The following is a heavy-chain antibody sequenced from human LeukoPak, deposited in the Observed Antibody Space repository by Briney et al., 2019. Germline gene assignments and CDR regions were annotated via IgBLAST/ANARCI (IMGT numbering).Heavy chain of an antibody. CDR1: GYTFTGYY. J-gene: IGHJ4*02. D-gene: IGHD3-3*01. CDR2: INPNSGGT. CDR3: ARVWNGFYAAGLDF. V-gene: IGHV1-2*02. Sequence: ASVKVSCKASGYTFTGYYMHWVRQAPGQGLEWMGWINPNSGGTNYAQKFQGRVTMTRDTSITTAFMELSRLKSDDTAMFYCARVWNGFYAAGLDFWGQGTLVTVSS.